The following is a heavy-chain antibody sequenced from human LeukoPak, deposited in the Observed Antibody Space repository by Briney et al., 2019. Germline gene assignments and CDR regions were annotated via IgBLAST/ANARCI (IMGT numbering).Heavy chain of an antibody. CDR1: GFTFSSYG. Sequence: GGSLRLSCAASGFTFSSYGMYWVRQAPGKGLEWVAFIRYDGSNKYYADSVKGRFTISRDNSKNTLYLQMNSLRAEDTAVYYCAKDIVIRSDYYDSSGPDYWGQGTLVTVSS. V-gene: IGHV3-30*02. J-gene: IGHJ4*02. CDR2: IRYDGSNK. CDR3: AKDIVIRSDYYDSSGPDY. D-gene: IGHD3-22*01.